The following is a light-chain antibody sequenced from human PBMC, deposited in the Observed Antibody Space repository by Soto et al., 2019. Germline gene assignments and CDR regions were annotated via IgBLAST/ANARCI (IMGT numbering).Light chain of an antibody. V-gene: IGKV3-15*01. CDR1: QSVSSN. J-gene: IGKJ4*01. CDR3: QQYNNWPPLT. CDR2: GAS. Sequence: EIGMTQSRATLSVSPGERATLTCRASQSVSSNLAWYQQKPGQAPRLLIYGASTRATGIPARFSGSGSGTEFTLTISSLQSEDFAVYYCQQYNNWPPLTFGGGTKVEIK.